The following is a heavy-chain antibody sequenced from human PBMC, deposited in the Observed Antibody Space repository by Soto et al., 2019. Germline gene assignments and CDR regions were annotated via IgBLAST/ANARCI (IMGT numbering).Heavy chain of an antibody. CDR1: GFSFSSYA. J-gene: IGHJ5*02. CDR2: ISKDGMNK. D-gene: IGHD6-19*01. Sequence: QVRLVESGGGVVQPGRSLRLSCTASGFSFSSYAMYWFRQPPGKGLEGVAVISKDGMNKNYADSVKGRVTVSRANANYSLDLQLNSLRGEDTAMDYCARDMYSSDYFVKWFEPWGQGTLVTVSS. V-gene: IGHV3-30*04. CDR3: ARDMYSSDYFVKWFEP.